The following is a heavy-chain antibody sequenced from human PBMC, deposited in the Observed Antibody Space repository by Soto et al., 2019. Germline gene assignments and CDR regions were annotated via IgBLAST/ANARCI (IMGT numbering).Heavy chain of an antibody. CDR2: IYTSGST. J-gene: IGHJ3*02. V-gene: IGHV4-4*07. CDR3: ARDRGGYNDDAFDI. Sequence: LTCTVSGGSISSYYWTWIRHPAGKGLEWIGRIYTSGSTNYNPSLKSRVTMSVDTSKNQFSLRLRSVTAADTAVYYCARDRGGYNDDAFDIWGQGTMVTVSS. CDR1: GGSISSYY. D-gene: IGHD5-12*01.